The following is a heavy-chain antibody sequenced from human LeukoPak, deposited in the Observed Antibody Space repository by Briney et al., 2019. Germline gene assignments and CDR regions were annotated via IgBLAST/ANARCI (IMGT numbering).Heavy chain of an antibody. CDR2: ISWNSGNI. V-gene: IGHV3-9*01. CDR1: GFTFDDYA. J-gene: IGHJ4*02. D-gene: IGHD6-19*01. CDR3: AKDSTIAVAGTGFDY. Sequence: GGSLRLSCAASGFTFDDYAMHWVRQVPRKGLEWVSGISWNSGNIGYADSVKGRFTISRDNAKNSLYLQMNSLRAEDTALYYCAKDSTIAVAGTGFDYWGQGTLVTVSS.